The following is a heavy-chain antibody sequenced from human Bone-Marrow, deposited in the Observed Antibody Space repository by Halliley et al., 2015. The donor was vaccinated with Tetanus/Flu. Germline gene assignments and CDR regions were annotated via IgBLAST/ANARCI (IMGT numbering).Heavy chain of an antibody. V-gene: IGHV1-69*01. CDR3: AKGRGGPTEPIGV. CDR2: IIPMFGDA. Sequence: QLVQSGAEVKKPGSSVRVSCKASGDSFSSDGFSWVRQAPGQGLEWMGAIIPMFGDAKYAQKFQGRVTITADESTTTAYMDLSSLRSDGPAVYFRAKGRGGPTEPIGVWGRGTLVTVSP. CDR1: GDSFSSDG. J-gene: IGHJ2*01. D-gene: IGHD3-10*01.